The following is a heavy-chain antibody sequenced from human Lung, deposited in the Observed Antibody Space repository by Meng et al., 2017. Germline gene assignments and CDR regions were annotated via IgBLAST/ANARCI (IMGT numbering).Heavy chain of an antibody. CDR1: GGSFSDYY. CDR2: INHSGST. V-gene: IGHV4-34*01. Sequence: QVRLQQWGAALLNPPPTLSLTGVVAGGSFSDYYWSWIRQPPGKGLEWIGEINHSGSTNYNPSLESRATISVDTSQNNLSLKLSSVTAADSAVYYCARGPTTMAHDFDYWGQGTLVTVSS. J-gene: IGHJ4*02. D-gene: IGHD4-11*01. CDR3: ARGPTTMAHDFDY.